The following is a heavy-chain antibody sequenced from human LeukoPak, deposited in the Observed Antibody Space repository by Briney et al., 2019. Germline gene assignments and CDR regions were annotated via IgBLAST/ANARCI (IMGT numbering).Heavy chain of an antibody. CDR3: ARLISRYFDYFDY. D-gene: IGHD3-9*01. CDR2: IDHSGST. CDR1: GGSFSSYY. V-gene: IGHV4-59*12. J-gene: IGHJ4*02. Sequence: SETLSLTCTASGGSFSSYYWTWIRQPPGKGLEWIGYIDHSGSTNYNPSLKSRVSISSDTSKNQFSLKLSSVTAADTAVYYCARLISRYFDYFDYWGQGTLVTVSS.